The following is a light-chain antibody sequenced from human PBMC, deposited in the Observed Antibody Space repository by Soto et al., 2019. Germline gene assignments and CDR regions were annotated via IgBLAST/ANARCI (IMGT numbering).Light chain of an antibody. CDR3: QSYDSSLSGLWV. Sequence: QAVVTQPPSVSGAPGQRVTISCAGSSSNIGAGYDVHWYQQLPGTAPKLLIYGNTNRPSGVPDRFSGSKSGTSASLAITGLQTEHEADYYCQSYDSSLSGLWVFGGGTKLTVL. V-gene: IGLV1-40*01. CDR1: SSNIGAGYD. J-gene: IGLJ3*02. CDR2: GNT.